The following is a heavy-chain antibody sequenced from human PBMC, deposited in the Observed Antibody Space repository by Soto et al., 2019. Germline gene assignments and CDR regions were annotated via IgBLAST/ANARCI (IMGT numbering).Heavy chain of an antibody. J-gene: IGHJ4*02. D-gene: IGHD2-2*01. V-gene: IGHV3-49*03. CDR3: TRDDCSSTSCYVDG. CDR1: GFTFGDYA. CDR2: IRSKAYGGTT. Sequence: SLRLSCTASGFTFGDYAMSWFRKAPGKGLEWVGFIRSKAYGGTTEYAASVKGRFTISRDDSKSIAYLQMNSLKTEDTAVYYFTRDDCSSTSCYVDGWGQGTLVTVSS.